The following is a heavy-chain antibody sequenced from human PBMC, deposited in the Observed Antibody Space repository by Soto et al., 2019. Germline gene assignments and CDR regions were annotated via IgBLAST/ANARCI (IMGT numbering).Heavy chain of an antibody. J-gene: IGHJ6*02. Sequence: GGSLRLSCAASGFTFSSYAMSWVRQAPGKGLESVSAISGSGGSTYYADSVKGRFTISRDNSKNTLYLQMNSLRAEDTAVYYCAKHLFIAARSYYYGMDVWGQGTTVTVSS. CDR3: AKHLFIAARSYYYGMDV. CDR1: GFTFSSYA. CDR2: ISGSGGST. D-gene: IGHD6-6*01. V-gene: IGHV3-23*01.